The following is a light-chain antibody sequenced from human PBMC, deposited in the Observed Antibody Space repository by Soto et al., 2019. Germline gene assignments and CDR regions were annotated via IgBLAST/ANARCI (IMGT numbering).Light chain of an antibody. CDR2: GTS. CDR1: QSVSSSY. V-gene: IGKV3-20*01. CDR3: QQYGSSPPMYT. J-gene: IGKJ2*01. Sequence: EIVLTQSPGTLSLSPGERATLSCRASQSVSSSYLAWYQQKPTQAPRLLIYGTSSRATGIPDRFSGSRSGTDFTLTISRLEPEDFAVYYCQQYGSSPPMYTFGQGTKLEIK.